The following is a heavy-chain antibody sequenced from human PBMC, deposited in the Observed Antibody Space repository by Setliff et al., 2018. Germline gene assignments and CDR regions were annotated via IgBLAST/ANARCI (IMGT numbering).Heavy chain of an antibody. CDR1: GYTFTSYG. V-gene: IGHV1-58*02. CDR3: AADLGIVGATMPFDY. Sequence: SVKVSCKASGYTFTSYGISWVRQAPGQGLEWMGWIVVGSGNTNYAQKFQERVTITRDMSTSTAYMELSSLRSEDTAVYYCAADLGIVGATMPFDYWGQGTLVTVSS. J-gene: IGHJ4*02. CDR2: IVVGSGNT. D-gene: IGHD1-26*01.